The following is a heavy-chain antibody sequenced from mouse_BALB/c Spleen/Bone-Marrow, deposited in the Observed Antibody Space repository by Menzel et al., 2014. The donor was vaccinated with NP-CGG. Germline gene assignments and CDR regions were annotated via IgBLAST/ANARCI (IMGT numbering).Heavy chain of an antibody. CDR2: INPSTGYT. V-gene: IGHV1-7*01. Sequence: VQLQQSGAELAKPGASVKMSCKASGYTFXTYWMHWVKQRPGQGLEWIGYINPSTGYTEYIQKFKDKATLTADKSSSTAYMQLNSLTSEDSSVYYCVLITPVVSDYWGQGTTLTVSS. J-gene: IGHJ2*01. D-gene: IGHD1-1*01. CDR1: GYTFXTYW. CDR3: VLITPVVSDY.